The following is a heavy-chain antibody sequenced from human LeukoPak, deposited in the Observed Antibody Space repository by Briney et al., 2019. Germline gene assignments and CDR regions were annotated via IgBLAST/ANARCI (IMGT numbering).Heavy chain of an antibody. Sequence: GGSLRLSCAVSGFTVSSNYMSWVRQAPGKGLEWVSVLYSGGNTYYADSVKGRFTISRDNSKNTLYLQMNSLRAEDTAVYYCAKGIAARPDDAFDIWGQGTMVTVSS. J-gene: IGHJ3*02. CDR2: LYSGGNT. CDR3: AKGIAARPDDAFDI. D-gene: IGHD6-6*01. CDR1: GFTVSSNY. V-gene: IGHV3-53*01.